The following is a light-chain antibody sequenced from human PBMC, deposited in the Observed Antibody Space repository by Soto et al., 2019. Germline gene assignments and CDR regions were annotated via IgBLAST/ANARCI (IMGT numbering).Light chain of an antibody. CDR1: SSDSDVNDYKF. Sequence: QSALTQPRSVSGSPGQSVTISCTGTSSDSDVNDYKFFSWYQQHPGKAPKLIIFDVSERPSGVPDRFSASKSGNTASLSISGLQAEDEADYYCCSYACTYSYVFGSGTKVTVL. CDR2: DVS. J-gene: IGLJ1*01. CDR3: CSYACTYSYV. V-gene: IGLV2-11*01.